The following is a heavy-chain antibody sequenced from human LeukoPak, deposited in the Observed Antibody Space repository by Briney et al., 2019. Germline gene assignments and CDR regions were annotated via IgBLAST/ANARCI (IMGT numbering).Heavy chain of an antibody. CDR1: GFTFSSYA. D-gene: IGHD2-2*01. CDR2: ISGSGGST. Sequence: PGGSLRLSCAASGFTFSSYAMSWVRQAPGKGLEWVSAISGSGGSTYYADSVKGRFTISRDNSKNTLYLQMNSLRAEDTAVYYCAKAVDIVVVPAANYFAYWGQGTLITVFS. V-gene: IGHV3-23*01. CDR3: AKAVDIVVVPAANYFAY. J-gene: IGHJ4*02.